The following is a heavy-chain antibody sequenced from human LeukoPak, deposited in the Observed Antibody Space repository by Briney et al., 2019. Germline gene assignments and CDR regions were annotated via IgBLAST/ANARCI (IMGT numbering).Heavy chain of an antibody. Sequence: SETLSFTCTVSGGSISSGDYYWTWIRQPPGKGLECIGEFAHTGSTNYNPSLKSRVTISMDTSRNEFSLQLTSLTAADTAVYYCARLQYLDVLTGYPLDAFDIWGQGTMVTVSS. CDR3: ARLQYLDVLTGYPLDAFDI. V-gene: IGHV4-39*07. CDR1: GGSISSGDYY. CDR2: FAHTGST. J-gene: IGHJ3*02. D-gene: IGHD3-9*01.